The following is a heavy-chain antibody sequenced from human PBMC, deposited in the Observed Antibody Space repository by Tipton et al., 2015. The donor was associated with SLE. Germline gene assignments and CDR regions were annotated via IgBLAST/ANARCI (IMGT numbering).Heavy chain of an antibody. Sequence: TLSLTCPVSGGSISNYYWSWIRQPAGKGLEWIGRIYTSGSTNYNPSLESRVTMSVDTSKNQFSLKLSSVTAADTAVYYCARDHPVAGPFDYWGQGTLVTVSS. J-gene: IGHJ4*02. CDR1: GGSISNYY. CDR3: ARDHPVAGPFDY. V-gene: IGHV4-4*07. CDR2: IYTSGST. D-gene: IGHD6-19*01.